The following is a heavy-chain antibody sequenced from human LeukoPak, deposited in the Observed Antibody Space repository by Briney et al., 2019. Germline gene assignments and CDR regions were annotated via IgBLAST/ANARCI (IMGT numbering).Heavy chain of an antibody. CDR2: ISSRGSTI. D-gene: IGHD3-3*01. J-gene: IGHJ4*02. CDR1: GFTFSSYE. V-gene: IGHV3-48*03. Sequence: GGSLRLSCAASGFTFSSYEMNWVRQAPGKGLEWVSYISSRGSTIYYADSVKGRFTISRDNAKSSLYLQMNSLRVADAAVYYCARGPYKDFWSGYSDYWGQGTLVTVSS. CDR3: ARGPYKDFWSGYSDY.